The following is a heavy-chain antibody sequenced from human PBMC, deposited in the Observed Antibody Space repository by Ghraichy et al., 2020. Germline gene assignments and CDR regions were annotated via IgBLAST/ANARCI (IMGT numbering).Heavy chain of an antibody. CDR2: ISASSLTK. CDR3: ASLRTSYYYDTTDFRFFHF. J-gene: IGHJ2*01. D-gene: IGHD3-22*01. CDR1: GITFSSHS. Sequence: GGSLRLSCAASGITFSSHSLNWVRQAPGKGLEWISYISASSLTKYYAESVRGRFTISRDNAKESLFLEMNSLTAEGTAVYFCASLRTSYYYDTTDFRFFHFWGRGTLVTVSA. V-gene: IGHV3-48*01.